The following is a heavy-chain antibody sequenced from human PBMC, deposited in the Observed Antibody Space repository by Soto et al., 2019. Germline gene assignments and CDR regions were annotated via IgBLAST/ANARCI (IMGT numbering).Heavy chain of an antibody. Sequence: QVQLVQSGAEVKKPGASVKVSCKASGYTFTSYGISWVRQAPGQGLEWMGWIRAYNANKNYAQKLQGRVTMTTDTPSRTAYMEPRTLRSDDTAVYYCARDPNDLSWNYQLDYSDYWGQGTLVTVSS. CDR1: GYTFTSYG. CDR2: IRAYNANK. CDR3: ARDPNDLSWNYQLDYSDY. J-gene: IGHJ4*02. V-gene: IGHV1-18*01. D-gene: IGHD1-7*01.